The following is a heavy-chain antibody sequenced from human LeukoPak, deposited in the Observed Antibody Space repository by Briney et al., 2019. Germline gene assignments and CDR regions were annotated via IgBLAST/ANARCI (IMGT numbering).Heavy chain of an antibody. V-gene: IGHV3-21*01. J-gene: IGHJ4*02. CDR2: ISSSSSYI. CDR1: GSTFSSYS. D-gene: IGHD1-1*01. CDR3: ARCTTGKTFGSLREIKKSREIDY. Sequence: PGGSLRLSCAASGSTFSSYSMNWVRQAPGKGLEWVSSISSSSSYIYYADSVRGRFTISRDNAKNSLFLQMNSLRGEDTAVYYCARCTTGKTFGSLREIKKSREIDYWGQGTLVTVSS.